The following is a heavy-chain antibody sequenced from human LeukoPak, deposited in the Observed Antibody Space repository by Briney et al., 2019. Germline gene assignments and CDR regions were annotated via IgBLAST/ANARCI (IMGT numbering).Heavy chain of an antibody. D-gene: IGHD3-16*02. CDR2: INHSGST. CDR1: GGSFSGYY. V-gene: IGHV4-34*01. Sequence: KTSQTLSLTCAVYGGSFSGYYWSWIRQPPGKGLEWIGEINHSGSTNYNTSLRSRVTISVDTSKNQFSLKLSSVTAADTAVYYCAREGNYVWGSYRPINWFDPWGQGTLVTVSS. CDR3: AREGNYVWGSYRPINWFDP. J-gene: IGHJ5*02.